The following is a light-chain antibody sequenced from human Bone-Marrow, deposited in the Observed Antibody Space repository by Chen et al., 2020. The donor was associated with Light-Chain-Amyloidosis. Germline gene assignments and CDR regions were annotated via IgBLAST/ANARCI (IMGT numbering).Light chain of an antibody. V-gene: IGLV3-21*02. CDR2: DDS. J-gene: IGLJ3*02. CDR1: NIGSTS. Sequence: SYVLTQPSSVSVAPGQTATIACGGNNIGSTSVHWYQQTPGQAPLLVVYDDSDRPSGFPERFSGSNAGNTATLTISRVAAGDEADYYCQVWDRSSDRPVFGGGTKLTVL. CDR3: QVWDRSSDRPV.